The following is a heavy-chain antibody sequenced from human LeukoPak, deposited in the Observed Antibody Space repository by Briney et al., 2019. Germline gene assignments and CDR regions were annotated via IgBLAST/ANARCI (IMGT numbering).Heavy chain of an antibody. CDR2: ISRSGSTI. CDR1: GFTFSDYY. J-gene: IGHJ4*02. D-gene: IGHD3-10*01. V-gene: IGHV3-11*01. Sequence: GGSLRLSCAASGFTFSDYYMSWIRQAPGKGLEWVSYISRSGSTIYYADSVKGRFTISRDNAKNSLYLQMNSLRAEDTAVYYCARGDDYGSGSYYPTPDYWGQGTLVTVSS. CDR3: ARGDDYGSGSYYPTPDY.